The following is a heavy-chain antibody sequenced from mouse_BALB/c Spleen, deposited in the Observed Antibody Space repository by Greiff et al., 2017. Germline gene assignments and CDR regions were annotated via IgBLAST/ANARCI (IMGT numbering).Heavy chain of an antibody. J-gene: IGHJ4*01. CDR2: ISYDGSN. CDR1: GYSITSGYY. V-gene: IGHV3-6*02. Sequence: EVKLEESGPGLVKPSQSLSLTCSVTGYSITSGYYWNWIRQFPGNKLEWMGYISYDGSNNYNPSLKNRISITRDTSKNQFFLKLNSVTTEDTATYYCARDEEGAMDYWGQGTSVTVSS. CDR3: ARDEEGAMDY.